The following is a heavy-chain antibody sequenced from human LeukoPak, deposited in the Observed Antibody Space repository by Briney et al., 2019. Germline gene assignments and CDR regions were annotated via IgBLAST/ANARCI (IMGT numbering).Heavy chain of an antibody. CDR2: INPNSGGT. CDR3: ARGSRRYDSSGYYYPPEN. J-gene: IGHJ4*02. D-gene: IGHD3-22*01. V-gene: IGHV1-2*02. Sequence: ASVKVSCKASGYTFTGYYMHWVRQAPGQGLEWMGWINPNSGGTNYAQKFQGRVTMTRDTSISTAYMELSRLRSDDTAVYYCARGSRRYDSSGYYYPPENWGQGTLVTVSS. CDR1: GYTFTGYY.